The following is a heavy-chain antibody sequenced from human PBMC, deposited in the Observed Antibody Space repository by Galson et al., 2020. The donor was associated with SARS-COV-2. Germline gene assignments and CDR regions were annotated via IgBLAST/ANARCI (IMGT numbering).Heavy chain of an antibody. CDR2: ISWNSGSI. D-gene: IGHD2-2*01. V-gene: IGHV3-9*01. CDR3: AKAACSSISCYNCFDA. J-gene: IGHJ5*01. Sequence: GGSLRLSCAASGFTFDDYAMHCVRQAPGKGLEWVSGISWNSGSIGYADSVKGRFTISRDNAKNSLYLQMNSLRAEDTALYYCAKAACSSISCYNCFDAWGQGTLVTVSS. CDR1: GFTFDDYA.